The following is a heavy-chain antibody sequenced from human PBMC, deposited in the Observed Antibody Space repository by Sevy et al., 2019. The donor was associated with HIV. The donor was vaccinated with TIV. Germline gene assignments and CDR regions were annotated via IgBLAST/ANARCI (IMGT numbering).Heavy chain of an antibody. Sequence: GGSLRLSCAASGFSFGTHAMSWVRQAPGKGLEWVSGMSGRGGSTGYADSVKGRFTISRDNSKNTQFLQMNALRADDTAVYYCAKDVPDQSWYDDFWSGSPCFDYWGRGILVTVSS. V-gene: IGHV3-23*01. CDR2: MSGRGGST. CDR3: AKDVPDQSWYDDFWSGSPCFDY. CDR1: GFSFGTHA. D-gene: IGHD3-3*01. J-gene: IGHJ4*02.